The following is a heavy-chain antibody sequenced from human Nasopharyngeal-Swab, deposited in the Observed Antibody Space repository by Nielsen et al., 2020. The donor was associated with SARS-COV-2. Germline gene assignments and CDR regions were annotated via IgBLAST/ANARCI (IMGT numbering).Heavy chain of an antibody. CDR1: GFTVSTNY. J-gene: IGHJ4*02. D-gene: IGHD1-1*01. CDR2: IYTSGST. V-gene: IGHV3-53*01. Sequence: GGSLRLSCVVSGFTVSTNYMNWVRQPPGKGLEWVSVIYTSGSTQYADYVKGRFTISRDSAKKIVYLQMNSLRAEDTAVYYGERERSLFRGTYNGFDYWGQGTL. CDR3: ERERSLFRGTYNGFDY.